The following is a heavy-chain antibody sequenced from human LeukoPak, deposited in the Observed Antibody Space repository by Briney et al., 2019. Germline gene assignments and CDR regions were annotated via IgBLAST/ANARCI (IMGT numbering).Heavy chain of an antibody. CDR2: FDTEDGET. CDR3: ATRRISSWAPFDY. D-gene: IGHD6-13*01. V-gene: IGHV1-24*01. Sequence: ASVKVSRKVSGYTLTELSMHWVRQAPGKGLEWMGGFDTEDGETIYAQKFQGRVTMTEDTSTDTAYMELSSLRSEDTAVYYCATRRISSWAPFDYWGQGTLVTVSS. J-gene: IGHJ4*02. CDR1: GYTLTELS.